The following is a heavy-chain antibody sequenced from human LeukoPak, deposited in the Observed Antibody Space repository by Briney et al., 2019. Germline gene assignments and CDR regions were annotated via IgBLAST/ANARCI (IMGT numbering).Heavy chain of an antibody. CDR1: GFTFSSYA. J-gene: IGHJ4*02. CDR3: ARGYRYGWPFEDY. D-gene: IGHD5-18*01. V-gene: IGHV3-23*01. CDR2: ISGSGGST. Sequence: SGGSLRLSCAASGFTFSSYAMSWVRQAPGKGLEWVSAISGSGGSTSYADSVKGRFTISRDNSKNTLYLQMNSLKADDTAVYYCARGYRYGWPFEDYWGQGTLVTVSS.